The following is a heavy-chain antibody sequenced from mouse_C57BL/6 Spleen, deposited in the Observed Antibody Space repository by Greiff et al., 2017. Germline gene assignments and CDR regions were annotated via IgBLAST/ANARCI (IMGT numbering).Heavy chain of an antibody. Sequence: EVQLQQSGPELVKPGASVKMSCKASGYTFTDYYMHWVKQSHGKSLEWIGYINPNNGGTSYNQKVKGKATLTVNKSYSTAYMELRSLTSEDSAVYYCARSTARGGGLAYWGQGTLVTVSA. CDR1: GYTFTDYY. V-gene: IGHV1-22*01. J-gene: IGHJ3*01. CDR3: ARSTARGGGLAY. CDR2: INPNNGGT. D-gene: IGHD3-1*01.